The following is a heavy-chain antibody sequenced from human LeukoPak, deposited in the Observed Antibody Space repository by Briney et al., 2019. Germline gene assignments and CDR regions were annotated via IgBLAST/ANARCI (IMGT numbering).Heavy chain of an antibody. V-gene: IGHV3-53*01. J-gene: IGHJ3*02. D-gene: IGHD3-3*01. CDR2: IYSGGST. Sequence: GGSLRLSCAASGFTVSSNYMSWVRQAPGKGLEWVSVIYSGGSTYYADSVKGRFTISRDNSKNTLYLQMNSLRAEDTAVYYCARDGGYYPHYNDAFDIWGQGTMVTVSS. CDR1: GFTVSSNY. CDR3: ARDGGYYPHYNDAFDI.